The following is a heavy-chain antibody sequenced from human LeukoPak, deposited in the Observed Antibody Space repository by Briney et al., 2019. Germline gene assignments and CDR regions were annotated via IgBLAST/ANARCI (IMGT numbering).Heavy chain of an antibody. Sequence: GESLKISCKGSGYSFTSYWIGWVRQMPGKGLEWMGIIYPGDSDTRYSPSFQGQVTISADKSISTAYLQWSSLKASDTAMYYCARERGTTMIVPTDAFDIWGQGTMVTVSS. V-gene: IGHV5-51*01. CDR1: GYSFTSYW. D-gene: IGHD3-22*01. J-gene: IGHJ3*02. CDR2: IYPGDSDT. CDR3: ARERGTTMIVPTDAFDI.